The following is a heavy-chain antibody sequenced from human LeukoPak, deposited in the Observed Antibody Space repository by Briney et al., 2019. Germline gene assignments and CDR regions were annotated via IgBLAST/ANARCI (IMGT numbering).Heavy chain of an antibody. V-gene: IGHV3-9*01. D-gene: IGHD4-23*01. CDR1: GFTFDDYA. CDR3: ARDYGGSSPFDY. Sequence: GGSLRLSCAASGFTFDDYAMHWVRQAPGKGLEWVSGISWNSGSIGYADSVKGRFTISRGNAKNSLYLQMNSLRAEDTALYYCARDYGGSSPFDYWGQGTLVTVSS. J-gene: IGHJ4*02. CDR2: ISWNSGSI.